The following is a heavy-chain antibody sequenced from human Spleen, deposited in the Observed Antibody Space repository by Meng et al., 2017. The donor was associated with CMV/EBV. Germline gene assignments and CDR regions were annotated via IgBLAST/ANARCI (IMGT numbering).Heavy chain of an antibody. D-gene: IGHD6-25*01. Sequence: GGSLRLSCAASGFTFSRYVMHWVRQAPGKGLEWVAVISDDETNKYYGDSVKGRFTISRDNPKNTLYLQMNSLRVEDTAVYYCASELAAGYWGQGTLVTVSS. CDR2: ISDDETNK. J-gene: IGHJ4*02. CDR1: GFTFSRYV. CDR3: ASELAAGY. V-gene: IGHV3-30-3*01.